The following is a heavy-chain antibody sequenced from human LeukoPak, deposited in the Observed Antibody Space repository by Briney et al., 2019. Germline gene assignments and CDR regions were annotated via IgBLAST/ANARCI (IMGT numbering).Heavy chain of an antibody. CDR2: ISSSGSTI. D-gene: IGHD5-18*01. Sequence: PGGSLRLSCAASGFTFSDYYMSWIRQAPGKGLEWVSYISSSGSTIYYADSVKGRFTISRDNAKNSLYLQMNSLRAEDTAVYYCARGQKYRNGYTVTELGSGYFAYWGQGTLVTVSS. V-gene: IGHV3-11*04. CDR1: GFTFSDYY. CDR3: ARGQKYRNGYTVTELGSGYFAY. J-gene: IGHJ4*02.